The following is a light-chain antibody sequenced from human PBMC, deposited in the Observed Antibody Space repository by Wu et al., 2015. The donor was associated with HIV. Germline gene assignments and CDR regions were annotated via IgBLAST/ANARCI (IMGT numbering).Light chain of an antibody. J-gene: IGKJ1*01. CDR3: QQYASSPWT. Sequence: EIVLTQSPGTLSLSPGQRATLSCRTSQSVSSTSLAWYRQKAGQAPRLLIYGASSRATGIPDRFSGSGSGTDFTFTISRLEPEDFAVYHCQQYASSPWTFGQGTKVE. V-gene: IGKV3-20*01. CDR2: GAS. CDR1: QSVSSTS.